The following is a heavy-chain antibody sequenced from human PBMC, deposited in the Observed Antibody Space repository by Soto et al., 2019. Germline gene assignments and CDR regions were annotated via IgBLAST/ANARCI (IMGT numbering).Heavy chain of an antibody. CDR3: ARENDYGGNGAYYYYGMDV. V-gene: IGHV4-34*01. CDR1: GGSFSGYY. CDR2: INHSGST. D-gene: IGHD4-17*01. J-gene: IGHJ6*02. Sequence: SETLSLTCAVYGGSFSGYYWSWIRQPPGKGLEWIGEINHSGSTNYNPSLKSRVTISVDTSKNQFSLKLSSVTAADTAVYYCARENDYGGNGAYYYYGMDVWGQGTTVTVSS.